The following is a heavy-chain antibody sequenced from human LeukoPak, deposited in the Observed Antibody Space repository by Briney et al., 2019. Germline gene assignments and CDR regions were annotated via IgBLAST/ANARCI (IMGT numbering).Heavy chain of an antibody. CDR1: GFTFDDYA. D-gene: IGHD6-6*01. CDR3: AKDHSEYSSSPFDY. Sequence: GRSLRLSCAASGFTFDDYAMHCVRQAPGKGLEWVSGISWNSGSIGYADSVKGRFTISRDNAKSSLYLQMNSLRAEDTALYYCAKDHSEYSSSPFDYWGQGTLVTVSS. CDR2: ISWNSGSI. V-gene: IGHV3-9*01. J-gene: IGHJ4*02.